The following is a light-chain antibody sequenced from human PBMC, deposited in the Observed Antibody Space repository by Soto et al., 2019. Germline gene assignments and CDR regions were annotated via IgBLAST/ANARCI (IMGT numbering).Light chain of an antibody. J-gene: IGKJ2*01. V-gene: IGKV3-20*01. CDR2: RAP. CDR3: QQYESSPRSYT. CDR1: QSLTSIY. Sequence: EIVLTQSPGTLSLSPGERATLSCRASQSLTSIYLAWYQQKPSPAPRLLIYRAPSSATGIPDRFSGSGSGTDFTLTISRLEPEDFAVYYCQQYESSPRSYTFGQGTKLEIK.